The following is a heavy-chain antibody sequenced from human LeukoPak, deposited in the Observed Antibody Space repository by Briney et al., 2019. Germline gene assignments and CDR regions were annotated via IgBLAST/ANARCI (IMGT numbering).Heavy chain of an antibody. CDR2: ISAYNGNT. J-gene: IGHJ4*02. D-gene: IGHD6-6*01. Sequence: ASVKVSCKASGYTFTSYGISWVRQAPGLGLEWMGWISAYNGNTNYAQKLQGSVTMTTDTSTSTAYMELRSLRSDDTAVYYCARCIAARRYFQGELDYWGQGTLVTVSS. CDR1: GYTFTSYG. V-gene: IGHV1-18*01. CDR3: ARCIAARRYFQGELDY.